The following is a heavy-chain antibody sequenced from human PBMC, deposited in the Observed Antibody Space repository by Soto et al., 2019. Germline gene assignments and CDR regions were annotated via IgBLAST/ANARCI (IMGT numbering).Heavy chain of an antibody. V-gene: IGHV3-11*05. D-gene: IGHD1-26*01. Sequence: QVQLVESGGDLVKPGGSLRLSCAASGFTLSDYYMSWILQAPGKGLEWVSYISTSSYTNYADSVKGRFTISRDNSKNSVYLQMNSLRVDDTAVYYCARPDSGNYLEDAFDIWGQGTLVTVSS. CDR3: ARPDSGNYLEDAFDI. CDR1: GFTLSDYY. CDR2: ISTSSYT. J-gene: IGHJ3*02.